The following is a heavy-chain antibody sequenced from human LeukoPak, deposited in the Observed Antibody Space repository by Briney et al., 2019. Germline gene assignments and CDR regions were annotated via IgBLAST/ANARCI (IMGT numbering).Heavy chain of an antibody. D-gene: IGHD6-19*01. Sequence: SLPLPRVACGFTFSTYGIHWVRQAPGKGLEWVALIWEERSNQYYADSVKGRFTISRDNSKNTLYLEMNSLRAEDTAVYYCARDWTNDYSSGLVDGTLDIWGERRLVTVSS. J-gene: IGHJ3*02. V-gene: IGHV3-33*01. CDR2: IWEERSNQ. CDR1: GFTFSTYG. CDR3: ARDWTNDYSSGLVDGTLDI.